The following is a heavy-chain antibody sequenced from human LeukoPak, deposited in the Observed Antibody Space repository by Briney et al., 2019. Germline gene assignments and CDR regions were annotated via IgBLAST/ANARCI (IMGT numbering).Heavy chain of an antibody. V-gene: IGHV3-21*01. CDR2: INSSSSYI. CDR3: ARVPSHDYGE. D-gene: IGHD4-17*01. J-gene: IGHJ4*02. Sequence: GGSLRLSCAASGFTFSSYSRNWVRQAPGKGLEWVSSINSSSSYIYYADSVKGRFTISRDTAKNSLYLQMNSLRAEDTALYYCARVPSHDYGEWGQGTLVTVSS. CDR1: GFTFSSYS.